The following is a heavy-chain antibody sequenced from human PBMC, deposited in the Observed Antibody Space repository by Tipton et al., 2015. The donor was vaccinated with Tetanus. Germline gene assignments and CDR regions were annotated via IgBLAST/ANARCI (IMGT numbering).Heavy chain of an antibody. CDR1: GFTFEDYA. V-gene: IGHV3-9*01. D-gene: IGHD4-23*01. Sequence: SLRLSCVVSGFTFEDYAMHWVRQAPGKGLEWVARISWNSGDIDYAESEKGRFTISRDNAKKSLYLQMSSLKIEDTALYYCAKAHYQTTVALFDYWGQGTLVTVSS. J-gene: IGHJ4*02. CDR2: ISWNSGDI. CDR3: AKAHYQTTVALFDY.